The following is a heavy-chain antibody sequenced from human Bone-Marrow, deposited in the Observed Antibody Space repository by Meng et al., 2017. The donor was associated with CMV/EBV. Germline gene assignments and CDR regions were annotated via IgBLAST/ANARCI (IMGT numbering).Heavy chain of an antibody. CDR2: INCNRGDT. Sequence: KVSCKASGYTFSAYRIHWVRQAPGQGPEWLGGINCNRGDTNYAQKFQGRVTMTRDTSISTAYMELSNLRSDDTALYFCVRLAGGVDYWGPGTLVTVSS. D-gene: IGHD3-10*01. V-gene: IGHV1-2*02. CDR1: GYTFSAYR. CDR3: VRLAGGVDY. J-gene: IGHJ4*02.